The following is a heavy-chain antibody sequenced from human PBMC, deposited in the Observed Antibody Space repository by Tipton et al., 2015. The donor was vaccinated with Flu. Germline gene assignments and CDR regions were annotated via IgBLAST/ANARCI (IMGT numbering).Heavy chain of an antibody. V-gene: IGHV4-4*07. CDR3: AREAVVIEVATITDYFDY. Sequence: TLSLTCTVSGGSISSYYWSWIRQPAGKGLEWIGRIYTSGSTNYNPSLKSRVTMSVDTSKNQFSLKLSSVTAADTAVYYCAREAVVIEVATITDYFDYWGQGTLVTVSS. CDR2: IYTSGST. J-gene: IGHJ4*02. D-gene: IGHD2-21*01. CDR1: GGSISSYY.